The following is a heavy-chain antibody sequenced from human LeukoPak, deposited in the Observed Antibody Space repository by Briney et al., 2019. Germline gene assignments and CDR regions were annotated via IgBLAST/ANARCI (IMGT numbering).Heavy chain of an antibody. V-gene: IGHV1-69*02. J-gene: IGHJ4*02. CDR3: ARGSSGGESIDY. Sequence: SVKVSCKASGGTFSSYTISWVRQATGQGLEWMGRIIPILGIANYAQKFQGRVTITADKSTSTAYMELSSLRSEDTAVYYCARGSSGGESIDYWGQGTLVTVSS. CDR1: GGTFSSYT. D-gene: IGHD2-21*01. CDR2: IIPILGIA.